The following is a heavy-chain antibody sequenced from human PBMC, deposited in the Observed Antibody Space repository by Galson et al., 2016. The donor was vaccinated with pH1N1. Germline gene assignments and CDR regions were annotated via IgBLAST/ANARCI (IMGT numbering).Heavy chain of an antibody. CDR3: VREDIVVGEGWHHGKDA. D-gene: IGHD2-2*01. V-gene: IGHV4-4*07. J-gene: IGHJ6*02. Sequence: SETLSLTCSVSGVFINSHYWSWVRQPAGKGLEWIGRLYKTGSTKYNPSLKSRVSMSGDTSKNQISLRLTSVTAADTAIYYCVREDIVVGEGWHHGKDAWGQGTTVTVSS. CDR1: GVFINSHY. CDR2: LYKTGST.